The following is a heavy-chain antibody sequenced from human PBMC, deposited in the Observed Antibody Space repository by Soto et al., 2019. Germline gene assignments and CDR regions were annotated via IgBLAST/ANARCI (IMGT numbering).Heavy chain of an antibody. J-gene: IGHJ4*02. Sequence: QVHLQESGPGLVKPSGTLSLTCTVSGVSTSAAQWWTWVRQPPGKGLGWIGEIFHNGDTNYNPSLKSRVTISLDKSNNQFSLVLNSVTTADTAVYYCATRSPVAPYWGQGTVVIVSS. CDR3: ATRSPVAPY. CDR2: IFHNGDT. D-gene: IGHD2-2*01. CDR1: GVSTSAAQW. V-gene: IGHV4-4*02.